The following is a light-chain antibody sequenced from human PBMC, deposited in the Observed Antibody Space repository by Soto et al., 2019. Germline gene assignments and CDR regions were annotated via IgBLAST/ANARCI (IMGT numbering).Light chain of an antibody. Sequence: DLPMTQAPSSLSASLGDRVTIPCLASQSISTHLNWCQQKPGKAPNLLIYAASSLQSGVPSRFSGSGSGTDFTLTISSRQPEDFATYFCQQSYITPAGFGGGTKVDIK. CDR3: QQSYITPAG. J-gene: IGKJ4*01. V-gene: IGKV1-39*01. CDR2: AAS. CDR1: QSISTH.